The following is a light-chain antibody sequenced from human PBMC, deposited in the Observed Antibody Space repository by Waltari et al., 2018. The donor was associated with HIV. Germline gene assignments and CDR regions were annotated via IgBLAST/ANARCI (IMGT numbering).Light chain of an antibody. CDR3: AAWDDSLNGVV. CDR1: RSNIGRNT. V-gene: IGLV1-44*01. J-gene: IGLJ2*01. CDR2: NNN. Sequence: QSVLTQPPSASGTPGQRVTISCSGSRSNIGRNTVSWYQQLPGTAPKLLIYNNNERPSGVPDRFSGSTSGTSASLAISGLQSESEADYYCAAWDDSLNGVVFGGGTKLTVL.